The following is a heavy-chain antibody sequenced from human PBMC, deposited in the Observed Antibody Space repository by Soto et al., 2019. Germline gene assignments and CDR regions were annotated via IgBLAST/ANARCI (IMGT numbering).Heavy chain of an antibody. V-gene: IGHV1-69*01. Sequence: QVQLVQSGAEVKKPGSSVKVSCKASGGTFSSYAISWVRQAPGQGLEWMGGIIPIFGTANYAQKFQGRVTITADESTSTAYMELSSLRSEDTAVYYCARRPAAAGTYSYGMDVWGQGTTVTVSS. D-gene: IGHD6-13*01. CDR2: IIPIFGTA. J-gene: IGHJ6*02. CDR3: ARRPAAAGTYSYGMDV. CDR1: GGTFSSYA.